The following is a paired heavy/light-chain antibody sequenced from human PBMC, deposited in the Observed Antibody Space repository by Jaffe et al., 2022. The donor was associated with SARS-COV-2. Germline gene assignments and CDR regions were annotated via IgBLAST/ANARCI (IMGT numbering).Heavy chain of an antibody. D-gene: IGHD1-1*01. V-gene: IGHV4-39*01. J-gene: IGHJ5*02. CDR1: GDSINNTGCY. CDR3: ARLVFPPGKPTIRWFDP. CDR2: IYYTGST. Sequence: QLQLQESGPGLVKPSETLSLTCAVSGDSINNTGCYWGWIRQPPGKGLEWIGHIYYTGSTYYNPPLKSRVTMSKDTSKNHFSLKLTSVTAADTAVYYCARLVFPPGKPTIRWFDPWGRGTLVTVSS.
Light chain of an antibody. Sequence: QSVLTQPPSESAAPGQKVTISCSGSSSNIGNNYVSWYQQLPGTAPKLLIYDNNKRPLGIPDRFSGSKSGTSATLGITGLQTGDEADYYCGTWDSSLSAPVLGGGTKVTVL. CDR2: DNN. CDR3: GTWDSSLSAPV. CDR1: SSNIGNNY. J-gene: IGLJ3*02. V-gene: IGLV1-51*01.